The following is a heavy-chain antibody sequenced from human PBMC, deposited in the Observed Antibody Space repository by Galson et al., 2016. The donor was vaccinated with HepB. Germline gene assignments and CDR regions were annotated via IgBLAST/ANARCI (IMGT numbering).Heavy chain of an antibody. CDR1: GFTFSSYW. Sequence: SLRLSCAASGFTFSSYWMHWVRQAPGKGLVWVSRIIGDGRITYYADSVRGRFTISRDNAKNTVSLQMNSLRAEDTAIYYCVRDFLWGEGTDAFDIWGQGTRVTVSS. V-gene: IGHV3-74*01. J-gene: IGHJ3*02. CDR3: VRDFLWGEGTDAFDI. D-gene: IGHD3-16*01. CDR2: IIGDGRIT.